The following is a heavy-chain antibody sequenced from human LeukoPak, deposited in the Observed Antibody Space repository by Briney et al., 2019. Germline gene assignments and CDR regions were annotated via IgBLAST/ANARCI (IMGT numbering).Heavy chain of an antibody. Sequence: GGSLRLSCAASGFTFSSYSMHWVRQAPDRGLEWVTIISYDGSDKYYADSVRGRFTVSRDNSRNTLYLRMNSLRAEDTGIYYCARELADTDAFDVWGQGTMVTVSS. J-gene: IGHJ3*01. CDR2: ISYDGSDK. CDR3: ARELADTDAFDV. CDR1: GFTFSSYS. V-gene: IGHV3-30-3*01.